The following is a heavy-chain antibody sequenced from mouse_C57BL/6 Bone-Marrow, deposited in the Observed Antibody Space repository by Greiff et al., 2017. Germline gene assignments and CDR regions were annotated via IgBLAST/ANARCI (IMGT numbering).Heavy chain of an antibody. D-gene: IGHD2-4*01. CDR2: IDPENGDT. Sequence: VQLQQSGAELVRPGASVKLSCTASGFNIKDDYMHWVKQRPEQGLEWIGWIDPENGDTEYASKFQGKATITADTSSNTAYLQLSSLTSEDTAVYYCTSLIYYDYGLFAYWGQGTLVTVS. CDR3: TSLIYYDYGLFAY. CDR1: GFNIKDDY. J-gene: IGHJ3*01. V-gene: IGHV14-4*01.